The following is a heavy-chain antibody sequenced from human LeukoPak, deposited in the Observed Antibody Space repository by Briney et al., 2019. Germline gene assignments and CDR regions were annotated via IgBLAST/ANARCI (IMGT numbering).Heavy chain of an antibody. D-gene: IGHD6-13*01. CDR2: ISSSSSTI. V-gene: IGHV3-48*04. CDR3: ASRARVGSSSFDP. Sequence: GGSLRLSCAASGFTFSSYSMNWVRQAPGKGLEWVSYISSSSSTIYYADSVKGRFTISRDNAKNSLYLQMNSLRAEDTAVYYCASRARVGSSSFDPWGQGTLVTVSS. J-gene: IGHJ5*02. CDR1: GFTFSSYS.